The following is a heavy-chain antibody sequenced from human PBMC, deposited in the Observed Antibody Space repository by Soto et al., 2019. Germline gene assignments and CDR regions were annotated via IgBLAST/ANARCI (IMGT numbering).Heavy chain of an antibody. CDR3: ARVHDFWSGYDFKGAALHGHYYYYGMDV. Sequence: PGESLKISCKGSGYTFTDYWIGWVRQLPGKGLEWMGIIYPGDSDTRYSPSFQGQVTITADKSTSTAYLQWNTLKASAVYYCARVHDFWSGYDFKGAALHGHYYYYGMDVWGQGTTVTVSS. J-gene: IGHJ6*02. CDR2: IYPGDSDT. D-gene: IGHD3-3*01. V-gene: IGHV5-51*01. CDR1: GYTFTDYW.